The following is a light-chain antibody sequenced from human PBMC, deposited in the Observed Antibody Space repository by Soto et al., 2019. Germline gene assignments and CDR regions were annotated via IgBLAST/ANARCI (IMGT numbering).Light chain of an antibody. CDR3: QQRSTWPFT. V-gene: IGKV3-11*01. Sequence: EIALTQSPATLSLSPGERATLSCRASQSVSRYLAWYQQRPGQAPRLLIHGASNRANGIPARFSGSASGTDFTLTISSLEPEYFAVYYCQQRSTWPFTVGPGTKVDIK. CDR1: QSVSRY. J-gene: IGKJ3*01. CDR2: GAS.